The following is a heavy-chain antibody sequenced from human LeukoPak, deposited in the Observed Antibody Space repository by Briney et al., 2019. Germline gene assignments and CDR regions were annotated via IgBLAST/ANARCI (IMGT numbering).Heavy chain of an antibody. CDR3: ARVSITIFRGAFDI. CDR1: GYTFTSYG. Sequence: ASVKVSCKASGYTFTSYGISWVRQAPGQGLEWMGWMSAYNGNTNYAQKLQGRVTMTTDTSTSTAYMELRSLRSDDTAVYYCARVSITIFRGAFDIWGQGTMVTVSS. V-gene: IGHV1-18*01. J-gene: IGHJ3*02. D-gene: IGHD3-3*01. CDR2: MSAYNGNT.